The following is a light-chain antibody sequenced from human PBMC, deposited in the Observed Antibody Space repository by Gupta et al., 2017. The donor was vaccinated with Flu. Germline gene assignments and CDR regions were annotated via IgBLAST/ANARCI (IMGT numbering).Light chain of an antibody. CDR2: GAS. V-gene: IGKV3-20*01. CDR1: QSVTSSY. CDR3: QHYSSSPPMYT. J-gene: IGKJ2*01. Sequence: DIVLTQSPGTLSLSPGERATLSCRASQSVTSSYLAWYQQKPGQAPRLLIYGASNRATGIPDRFSGSGSGTDFTLNISRLEPEDFAVYYCQHYSSSPPMYTFGQGTKLEIK.